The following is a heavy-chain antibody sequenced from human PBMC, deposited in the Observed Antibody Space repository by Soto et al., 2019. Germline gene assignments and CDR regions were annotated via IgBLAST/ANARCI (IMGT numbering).Heavy chain of an antibody. Sequence: GGSLRLSCAASGFTFSDYAMHWVRQAPGKGLEWVAVISYDGDNKYYAESVKGRFTISRDNSWSTVYLQMNSLRVEDTAVYYCTRDRRDQWLVEGHWGQGTLVTVSS. CDR1: GFTFSDYA. D-gene: IGHD6-19*01. CDR2: ISYDGDNK. J-gene: IGHJ4*02. CDR3: TRDRRDQWLVEGH. V-gene: IGHV3-30-3*01.